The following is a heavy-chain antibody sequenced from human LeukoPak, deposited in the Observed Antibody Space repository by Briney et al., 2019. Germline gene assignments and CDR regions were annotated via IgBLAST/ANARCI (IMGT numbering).Heavy chain of an antibody. Sequence: SETPSLTCAVYGGSFSGYYWSWIRQPPGKGLEWIGEINHSGSTNYNPSLKSRVTISVDTSKNQFSLKLSPVTAADTAVYYCARGFLPRSSTSQVAFDIWGQGTMVTVSS. D-gene: IGHD2-2*01. V-gene: IGHV4-34*01. J-gene: IGHJ3*02. CDR2: INHSGST. CDR1: GGSFSGYY. CDR3: ARGFLPRSSTSQVAFDI.